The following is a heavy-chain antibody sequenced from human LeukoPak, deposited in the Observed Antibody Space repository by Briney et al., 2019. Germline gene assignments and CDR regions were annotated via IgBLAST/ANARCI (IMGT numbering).Heavy chain of an antibody. CDR1: GGSISSGDYY. Sequence: SETLSLTCTVSGGSISSGDYYWSWIRQPAGKGLEWIGRIYTSGSTNYNPSLKSRVTISVDTSKNQFSLKVNSVTAADTAVYYCARDPPYSSSWYSYMDVWGKGTTVTVSS. V-gene: IGHV4-61*02. CDR2: IYTSGST. CDR3: ARDPPYSSSWYSYMDV. D-gene: IGHD6-13*01. J-gene: IGHJ6*03.